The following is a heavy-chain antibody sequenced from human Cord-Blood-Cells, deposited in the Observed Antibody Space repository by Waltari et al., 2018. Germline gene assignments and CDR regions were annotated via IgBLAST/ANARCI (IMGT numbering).Heavy chain of an antibody. J-gene: IGHJ3*02. CDR1: GYTFTSYA. D-gene: IGHD6-19*01. Sequence: QVQLVQSGAEVKKPGASVKVSCKASGYTFTSYAMHWVRQAPGQRIEWMGWINAGNGNTKYSKKFQGRVTITRDTSASTAYMELSSLRSEDTAVYYCARKGAAVAGDAFDIWGQGTMVTVSS. CDR3: ARKGAAVAGDAFDI. CDR2: INAGNGNT. V-gene: IGHV1-3*01.